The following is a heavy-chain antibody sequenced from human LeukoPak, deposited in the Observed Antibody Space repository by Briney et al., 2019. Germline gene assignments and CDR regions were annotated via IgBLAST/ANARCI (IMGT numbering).Heavy chain of an antibody. CDR2: ISVYNGNT. CDR1: GYIFTSYG. D-gene: IGHD3-22*01. J-gene: IGHJ5*02. V-gene: IGHV1-18*01. CDR3: ARDINGYYYDSHGYYPTDL. Sequence: ASVKVSCKASGYIFTSYGISWVRQAPGQGREGMGWISVYNGNTNYPQRLQGRVTMTTDTSTTTAYMELRSLRSDDTAVYYCARDINGYYYDSHGYYPTDLWGQGTLVTVSS.